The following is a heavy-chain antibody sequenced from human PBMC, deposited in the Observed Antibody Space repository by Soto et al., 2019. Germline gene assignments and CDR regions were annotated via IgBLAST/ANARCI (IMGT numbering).Heavy chain of an antibody. J-gene: IGHJ4*02. CDR1: GGTFSSYA. D-gene: IGHD3-22*01. V-gene: IGHV1-69*06. CDR2: IIPIFGTA. CDR3: ECKDSSGYYEFDY. Sequence: GASVKVSCKASGGTFSSYAISWVRQAPGQGLEWMGGIIPIFGTANYAQKFQGRVTITADKSTSTAYMELSSLRSEDTAVYYCECKDSSGYYEFDYWGQGTLVTVSS.